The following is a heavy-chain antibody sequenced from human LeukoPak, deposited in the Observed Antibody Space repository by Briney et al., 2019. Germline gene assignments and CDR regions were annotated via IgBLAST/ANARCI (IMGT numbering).Heavy chain of an antibody. Sequence: PGGSLRLSCAASGFTFRSYGMHWVRQAPGKGLEWVAVIWYDGSNTYYADSVKGRFTISRDNSKNTLYLQMNSLRAEDTAVYYCAREYDIISHVGYGMDVWGQGTTLTVSS. CDR1: GFTFRSYG. V-gene: IGHV3-33*01. J-gene: IGHJ6*02. CDR2: IWYDGSNT. D-gene: IGHD3-9*01. CDR3: AREYDIISHVGYGMDV.